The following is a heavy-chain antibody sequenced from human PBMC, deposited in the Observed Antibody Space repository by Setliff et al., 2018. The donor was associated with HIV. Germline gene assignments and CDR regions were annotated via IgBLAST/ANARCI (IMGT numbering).Heavy chain of an antibody. CDR1: GYTFTNNF. V-gene: IGHV1-2*02. J-gene: IGHJ3*02. CDR3: ARVSSFNKIIRGAFDI. Sequence: ASVKVSCKASGYTFTNNFIHWVRQAPGQGLEWMGWISPYDAARKISQKFRGRVSLTTDTSINTAYMELGGLHSDDTAVYYCARVSSFNKIIRGAFDIWGQGTLVTVSS. CDR2: ISPYDAAR. D-gene: IGHD3-10*01.